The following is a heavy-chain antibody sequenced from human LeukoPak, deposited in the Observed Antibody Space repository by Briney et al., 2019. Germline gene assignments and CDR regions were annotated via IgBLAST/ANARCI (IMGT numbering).Heavy chain of an antibody. Sequence: ASVKVSCKASGYIFTNYGISWVRQAPGQGLEWMGWISAYNDNTNYAQKLQGRVIMTTDTSTGTAYMELRSLRSDDTAVYYCARDSSSWFYYYYGMDVWGQGTTVTVSS. CDR3: ARDSSSWFYYYYGMDV. J-gene: IGHJ6*02. CDR2: ISAYNDNT. D-gene: IGHD6-13*01. CDR1: GYIFTNYG. V-gene: IGHV1-18*01.